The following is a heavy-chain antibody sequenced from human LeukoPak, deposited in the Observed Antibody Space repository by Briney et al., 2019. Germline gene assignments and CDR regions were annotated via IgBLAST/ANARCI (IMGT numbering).Heavy chain of an antibody. J-gene: IGHJ4*02. CDR2: ISWRSSDI. Sequence: PGGSLRLSCVASGFTLSSYNMKWVRQAPGKRLEWVSSISWRSSDIEYADSVKGRFTISRDNAKNSLYLQMNSLRAEDTAVYYCAKDPAYYYDSSGEVGYWGQGTLVTVSS. D-gene: IGHD3-22*01. CDR1: GFTLSSYN. V-gene: IGHV3-21*01. CDR3: AKDPAYYYDSSGEVGY.